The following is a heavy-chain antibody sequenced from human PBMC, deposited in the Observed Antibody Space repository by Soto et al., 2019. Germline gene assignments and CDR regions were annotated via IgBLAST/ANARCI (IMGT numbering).Heavy chain of an antibody. CDR3: ASSMPYYDILTGYYPNNWFDP. CDR1: GGSISSSSYY. V-gene: IGHV4-39*01. CDR2: IYYSGST. J-gene: IGHJ5*02. Sequence: SETLSLTCTVSGGSISSSSYYWGWIRQPPGKGLEWIGSIYYSGSTYYNQSLKSRVTISVDTSKNQFSMKLSSVTAADTAVYYCASSMPYYDILTGYYPNNWFDPWGQGTLVTVS. D-gene: IGHD3-9*01.